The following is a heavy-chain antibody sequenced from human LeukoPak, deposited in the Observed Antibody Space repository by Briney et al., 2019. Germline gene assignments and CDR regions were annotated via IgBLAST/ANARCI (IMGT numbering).Heavy chain of an antibody. CDR3: AREDVVLVDAVRYYYYGMDV. J-gene: IGHJ6*02. D-gene: IGHD2-8*01. V-gene: IGHV1-46*01. Sequence: ASVKVSCKASGYNFISYYMHWVRQTPGQGLEWMGVINPSGGSTSYAQKFQDRVTMTRDTSTSTVYMELSSLKSEDTAVYYCAREDVVLVDAVRYYYYGMDVWGQGTTVTVSS. CDR2: INPSGGST. CDR1: GYNFISYY.